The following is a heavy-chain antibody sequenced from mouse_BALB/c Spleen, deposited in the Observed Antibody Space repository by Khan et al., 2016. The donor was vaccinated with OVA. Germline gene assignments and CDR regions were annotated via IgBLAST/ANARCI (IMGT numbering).Heavy chain of an antibody. J-gene: IGHJ2*01. CDR1: GYTFTSYW. CDR2: INPTSGYT. CDR3: ARDRIDY. Sequence: QIQLVQSGAELAKPGASMKMSCTASGYTFTSYWMHWIKQRPGQGLEWIGYINPTSGYTDYNQKFKDKATLTADKSSSTAYMQLSSLTSDDSAVYYCARDRIDYWGQGTALTVSS. V-gene: IGHV1-7*01.